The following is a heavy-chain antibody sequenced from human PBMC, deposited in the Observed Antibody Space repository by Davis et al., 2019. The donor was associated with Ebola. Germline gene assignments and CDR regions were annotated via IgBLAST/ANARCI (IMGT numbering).Heavy chain of an antibody. CDR2: IDPSDSYT. CDR1: GYSFTSYW. V-gene: IGHV5-10-1*01. Sequence: KVSCKGSGYSFTSYWIGWVRQMPGKGLEWMGRIDPSDSYTNYSPSFQGHVTISADKSISTAYLQWSSLKASDTAMYYCARENYGSGSYGVYYYYGMDVWGQGTTVTVSS. CDR3: ARENYGSGSYGVYYYYGMDV. J-gene: IGHJ6*02. D-gene: IGHD3-10*01.